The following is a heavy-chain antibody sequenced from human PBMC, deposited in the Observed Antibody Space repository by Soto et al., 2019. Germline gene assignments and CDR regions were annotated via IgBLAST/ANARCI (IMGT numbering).Heavy chain of an antibody. D-gene: IGHD4-4*01. CDR3: ARCAPVTTPYYYYYGMDV. V-gene: IGHV1-3*01. CDR2: INAGNGNT. J-gene: IGHJ6*02. Sequence: QVQLVQSGAEVKKPGASVKVSCKASGYTFTSYAMHWVRQAPGQRLEWMGWINAGNGNTKYSQKFQGRVTITRDTSASTAYMELSSLRSEDTAVYYCARCAPVTTPYYYYYGMDVWGQGTTVTVSS. CDR1: GYTFTSYA.